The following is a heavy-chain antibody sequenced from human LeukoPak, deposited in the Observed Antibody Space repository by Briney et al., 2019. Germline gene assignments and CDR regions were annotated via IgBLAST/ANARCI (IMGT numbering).Heavy chain of an antibody. V-gene: IGHV3-23*01. J-gene: IGHJ4*02. D-gene: IGHD1-26*01. CDR3: ARDEPGGRATTNDY. Sequence: GGSLRLSCAASGFTFSSYGMSWVRQAPGKGLEWVSTISGSAYNTYYADSVKGRFTISRDNSENTLYLQMNSLRAEDTAVYYCARDEPGGRATTNDYWGQGTLVTVSS. CDR1: GFTFSSYG. CDR2: ISGSAYNT.